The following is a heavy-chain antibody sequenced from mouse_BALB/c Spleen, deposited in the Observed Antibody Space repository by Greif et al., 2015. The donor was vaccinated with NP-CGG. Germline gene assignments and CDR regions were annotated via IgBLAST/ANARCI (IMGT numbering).Heavy chain of an antibody. D-gene: IGHD2-3*01. Sequence: VQLQQSGAELARPGASVKLSCKASGYTFTSYWMQWVKQRPGQGLGWIGAIYPGDGDTRYTQKFKGKATLTADKSSSTAYMQLSSLASEDSAVYYCARGGDGYYNWYFDVWGAGTTVTVSS. J-gene: IGHJ1*01. CDR1: GYTFTSYW. V-gene: IGHV1-87*01. CDR3: ARGGDGYYNWYFDV. CDR2: IYPGDGDT.